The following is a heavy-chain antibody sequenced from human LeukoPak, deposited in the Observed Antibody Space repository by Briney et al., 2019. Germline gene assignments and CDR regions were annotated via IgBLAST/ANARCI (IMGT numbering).Heavy chain of an antibody. CDR3: ARETPPIVVAGPGKMDV. Sequence: SVKVSCKASGGTFSSYAISWVRQAPGQGLEWMGGIIPIFGTANYAQKFQGRVTITADESTSTAYMELSSLRSEDTAVYYCARETPPIVVAGPGKMDVWGQGTTVTVSS. D-gene: IGHD6-19*01. CDR2: IIPIFGTA. J-gene: IGHJ6*02. CDR1: GGTFSSYA. V-gene: IGHV1-69*13.